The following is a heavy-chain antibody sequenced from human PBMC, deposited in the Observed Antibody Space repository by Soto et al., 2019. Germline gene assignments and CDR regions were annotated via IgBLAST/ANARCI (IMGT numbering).Heavy chain of an antibody. V-gene: IGHV5-51*01. CDR3: ERLGFGGHFGSYYFYGMDV. D-gene: IGHD2-15*01. CDR1: GYSFSSYW. J-gene: IGHJ6*02. Sequence: PGESLKISCQGSGYSFSSYWIAWVRQMSGKGLEWVGVIHPGDSDTRYSPSFQGQVTISADKSISTVYVQWASLKASDTAVYYCERLGFGGHFGSYYFYGMDVWGQGTTVTVSS. CDR2: IHPGDSDT.